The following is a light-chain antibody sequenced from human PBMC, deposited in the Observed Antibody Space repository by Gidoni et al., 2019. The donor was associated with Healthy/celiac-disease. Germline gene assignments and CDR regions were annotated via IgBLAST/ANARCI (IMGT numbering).Light chain of an antibody. CDR2: AAS. CDR3: QQSYSTPWT. Sequence: DIQMTQYPSSLSAAVGDRVTINCRASQSISSYLHWHQQKPGKAPKLLISAASSLQSGAPSMFSGSGSGTYFTLTISSLPPEDFATYYCQQSYSTPWTFGQGTKVEIK. CDR1: QSISSY. V-gene: IGKV1-39*01. J-gene: IGKJ1*01.